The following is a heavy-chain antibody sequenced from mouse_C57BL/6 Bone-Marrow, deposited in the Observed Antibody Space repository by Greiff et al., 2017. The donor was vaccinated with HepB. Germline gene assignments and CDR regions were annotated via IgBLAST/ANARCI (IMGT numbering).Heavy chain of an antibody. D-gene: IGHD1-1*01. CDR3: ARSYGSSYVGY. CDR2: INPYNGDT. CDR1: GYSFTGYF. V-gene: IGHV1-20*01. J-gene: IGHJ2*01. Sequence: DVQLQESGPELVKPGDSVKISCKASGYSFTGYFMNWVMQSHGKSLEWIGRINPYNGDTFYNQKFKGKATLTVDKSSSTAHMELRSLTSEDSAVYYCARSYGSSYVGYWGQGTTLTVSS.